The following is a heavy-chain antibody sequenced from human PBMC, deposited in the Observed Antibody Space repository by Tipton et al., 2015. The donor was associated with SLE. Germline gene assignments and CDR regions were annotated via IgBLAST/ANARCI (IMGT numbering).Heavy chain of an antibody. Sequence: TLSLTCTVSGGSISSSSYFWGWIRQPPGKGLEWIGYIYYSGSPDYNPSLESRVNISLDTSKNQFALTLTSVTAADTAVYYCARRLPIYLAFDIWGQGTMVTVSS. J-gene: IGHJ3*02. CDR2: IYYSGSP. V-gene: IGHV4-61*05. CDR1: GGSISSSSYF. D-gene: IGHD2/OR15-2a*01. CDR3: ARRLPIYLAFDI.